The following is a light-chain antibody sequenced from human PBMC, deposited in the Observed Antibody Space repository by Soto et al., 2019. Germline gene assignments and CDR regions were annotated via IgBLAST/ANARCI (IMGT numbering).Light chain of an antibody. CDR1: QSISSW. CDR2: DES. CDR3: QQANTSPT. Sequence: DIQMTQSPSTLSAPVGDRVTITCRASQSISSWLAWYQQKPGKDPKILIYDESSLLSGVPSRFRGSGSGTDFTLTISSLQPEDFATYYCQQANTSPTLGKVNRLELK. V-gene: IGKV1-12*01. J-gene: IGKJ5*01.